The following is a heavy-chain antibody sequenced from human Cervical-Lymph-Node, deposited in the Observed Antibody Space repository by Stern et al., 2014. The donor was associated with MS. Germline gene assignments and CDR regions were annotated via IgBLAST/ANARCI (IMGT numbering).Heavy chain of an antibody. CDR2: IYNRGTT. J-gene: IGHJ4*02. CDR1: GASISTYY. V-gene: IGHV4-59*01. CDR3: ARARGSYHPHFDY. Sequence: QVQLQESGPGLVKPSETLSLTCSVSGASISTYYWTWLRQSPGKGLEWIGYIYNRGTTKYNPSLKSRVTISVDTSKNQFSLKLGSVTAADTAVYYCARARGSYHPHFDYWGQGSLVTVSS. D-gene: IGHD1-26*01.